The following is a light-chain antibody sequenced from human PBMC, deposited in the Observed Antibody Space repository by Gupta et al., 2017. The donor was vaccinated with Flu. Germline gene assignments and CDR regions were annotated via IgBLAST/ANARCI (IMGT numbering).Light chain of an antibody. CDR2: EVS. J-gene: IGLJ2*01. Sequence: GSPGQSITISCTGTSSDVGGYNYVSWYQQYPGKAPKLMIYEVSNRPSGISNRFSGSKSGNTASLTISGLQAEDEAAYYCSSFTGRGRVFGGG. V-gene: IGLV2-14*01. CDR1: SSDVGGYNY. CDR3: SSFTGRGRV.